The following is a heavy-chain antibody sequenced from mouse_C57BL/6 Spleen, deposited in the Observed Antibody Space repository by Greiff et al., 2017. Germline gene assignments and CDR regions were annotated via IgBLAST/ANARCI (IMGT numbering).Heavy chain of an antibody. Sequence: QVQLQQPGAELVMPGASVKLSCKASGYTFTSYWMHWVKQRPGQGLEWIGEIDPSDSYTNSNQKFKGKSTLTVDKSSSTAYMQLSSLTSEDSAVYYCARGGYYGSSPFDYWGQGTTLTVSS. J-gene: IGHJ2*01. CDR1: GYTFTSYW. CDR3: ARGGYYGSSPFDY. CDR2: IDPSDSYT. V-gene: IGHV1-69*01. D-gene: IGHD1-1*01.